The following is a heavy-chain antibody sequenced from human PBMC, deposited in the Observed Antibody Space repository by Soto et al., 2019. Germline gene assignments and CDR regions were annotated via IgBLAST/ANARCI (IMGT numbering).Heavy chain of an antibody. CDR1: GFTFSSYG. J-gene: IGHJ4*02. CDR2: IWYDGSNK. CDR3: ARGIAQQLSLFFDY. Sequence: GGSLRLSCAASGFTFSSYGMHWVRQAPGKGLEWVAVIWYDGSNKYYADSVKGRFTISRDNSKNTLYLQMNSLRAEDTAVYYCARGIAQQLSLFFDYWGQGTLVTVSS. D-gene: IGHD6-13*01. V-gene: IGHV3-33*01.